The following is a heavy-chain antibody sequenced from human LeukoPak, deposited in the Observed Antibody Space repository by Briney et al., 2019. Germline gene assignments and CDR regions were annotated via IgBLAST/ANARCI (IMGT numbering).Heavy chain of an antibody. CDR3: ARDPAVTIVGATLFDY. D-gene: IGHD1-26*01. CDR2: ISAYNGST. V-gene: IGHV1-18*01. J-gene: IGHJ4*02. Sequence: ASVKVSCKASGYSFTSYGISWVRQAPGQGPEWMGWISAYNGSTNYPQKLQGRVTMTTDTSTSTAYMELRSLRSDDTAVYYCARDPAVTIVGATLFDYWGQGTLVTVSS. CDR1: GYSFTSYG.